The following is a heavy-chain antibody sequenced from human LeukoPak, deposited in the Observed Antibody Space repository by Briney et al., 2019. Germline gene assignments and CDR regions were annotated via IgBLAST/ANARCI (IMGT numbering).Heavy chain of an antibody. CDR1: GFTVSSNS. CDR2: IYSSVT. V-gene: IGHV3-53*01. J-gene: IGHJ4*02. Sequence: SGGSLRLSCAASGFTVSSNSMSWVRQAPGKGLEWVSFIYSSVTHYSDSVKGRFTISRDNSRNTLFLQMNSLRAEDTAVYYCARRAGAYSHPHDYWGQGTLVTVSS. D-gene: IGHD4/OR15-4a*01. CDR3: ARRAGAYSHPHDY.